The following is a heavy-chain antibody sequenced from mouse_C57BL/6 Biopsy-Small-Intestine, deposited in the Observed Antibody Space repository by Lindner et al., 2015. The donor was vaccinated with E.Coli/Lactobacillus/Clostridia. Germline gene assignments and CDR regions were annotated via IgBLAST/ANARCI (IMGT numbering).Heavy chain of an antibody. CDR3: ARDSPWFAY. Sequence: VQLQESGPVLVKPGASVKMSCKASGYTFTDYYLNWVKQSHGMSLEWIGVIYPSNGATSYNQKFKGKATLTVDKSSNTAYMDLNSLTSEDSAVYYCARDSPWFAYWGQGTLVTVST. CDR2: IYPSNGAT. CDR1: GYTFTDYY. V-gene: IGHV1-19*01. J-gene: IGHJ3*01. D-gene: IGHD3-2*01.